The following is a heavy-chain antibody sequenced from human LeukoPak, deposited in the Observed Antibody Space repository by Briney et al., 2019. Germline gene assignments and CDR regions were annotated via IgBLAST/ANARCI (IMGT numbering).Heavy chain of an antibody. Sequence: GGSLRLSCAASGFTFSSSDMHWVRQVRGKGLEWVSGIGSGGATFYAGSVRGRFTISRENGKNSLYLQMNSLRAEDTAMYHCVTGAEGWAYWGQGALVTVSS. J-gene: IGHJ4*02. CDR1: GFTFSSSD. V-gene: IGHV3-13*01. CDR3: VTGAEGWAY. CDR2: IGSGGAT. D-gene: IGHD1-26*01.